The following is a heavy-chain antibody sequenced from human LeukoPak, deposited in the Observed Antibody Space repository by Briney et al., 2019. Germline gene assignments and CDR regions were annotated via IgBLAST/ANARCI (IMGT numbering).Heavy chain of an antibody. CDR2: ISSSSSYI. J-gene: IGHJ4*02. D-gene: IGHD6-6*01. CDR3: ARSSIAAFYFDY. Sequence: KPGGSLRLSCAASGFTFSSYSMNWVRQAPGKGLEWVSSISSSSSYIYYADSVKGRFTISRDNAKNSLYLQMYSLRAEDTAVYYCARSSIAAFYFDYWGQGTLVTVSS. CDR1: GFTFSSYS. V-gene: IGHV3-21*01.